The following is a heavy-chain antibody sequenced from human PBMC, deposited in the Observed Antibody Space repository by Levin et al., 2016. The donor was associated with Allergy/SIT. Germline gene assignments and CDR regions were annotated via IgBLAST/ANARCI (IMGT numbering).Heavy chain of an antibody. CDR2: IYPGDSDT. Sequence: GESLKISCKGSGYSFTSYWIGWVRQMPGKGLEWMGIIYPGDSDTRYSPSFQGQVTISADKSISTAYLQWSSLKAPDTAMYYCARLGGSGSYSPYGMDVWGQGTTVTVSS. CDR3: ARLGGSGSYSPYGMDV. D-gene: IGHD3-10*01. CDR1: GYSFTSYW. V-gene: IGHV5-51*01. J-gene: IGHJ6*02.